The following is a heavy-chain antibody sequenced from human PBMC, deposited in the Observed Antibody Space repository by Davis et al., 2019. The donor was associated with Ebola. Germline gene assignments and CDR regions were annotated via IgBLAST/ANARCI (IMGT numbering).Heavy chain of an antibody. J-gene: IGHJ5*02. CDR2: ISTDVSST. Sequence: PGGSLRLSCAFSRFTSCRYWMHWVRQAPGKGLVWVSRISTDVSSTSYADSVKGRFTISRDNAKNTLYLQMNSLRAEDTAVYYCARDRYSSSWLQGFDPWGQGTLVTVSS. D-gene: IGHD6-13*01. CDR1: RFTSCRYW. CDR3: ARDRYSSSWLQGFDP. V-gene: IGHV3-74*01.